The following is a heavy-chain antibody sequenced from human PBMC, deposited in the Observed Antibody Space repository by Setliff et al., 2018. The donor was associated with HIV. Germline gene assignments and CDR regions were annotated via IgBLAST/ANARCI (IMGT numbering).Heavy chain of an antibody. CDR1: GYTSTGYY. D-gene: IGHD1-26*01. V-gene: IGHV1-2*02. Sequence: ASVKVSCKASGYTSTGYYMHWVRQAPGQGLEWMGWINPNSGGTNYAQKFQGRVTMTRDTSISTAYMELSRLRSDDTAVYYCARDSGSYGAFDIWGQGTMVTVSS. CDR3: ARDSGSYGAFDI. CDR2: INPNSGGT. J-gene: IGHJ3*02.